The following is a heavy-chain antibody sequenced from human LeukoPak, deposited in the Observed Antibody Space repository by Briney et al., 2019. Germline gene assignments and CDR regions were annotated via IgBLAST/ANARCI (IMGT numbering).Heavy chain of an antibody. D-gene: IGHD5-24*01. CDR3: ASYREAYDLYPRGLDV. CDR2: IYASGNT. CDR1: GASVSTTAEF. J-gene: IGHJ3*01. V-gene: IGHV4-61*02. Sequence: PSETLSLTCSVSGASVSTTAEFWNSIRQPAGEGLEWIGRIYASGNTHYNPSLKSRVTISLDTSKNQFSLTMNSVTAADSAVYFCASYREAYDLYPRGLDVWGRGTMVTVSS.